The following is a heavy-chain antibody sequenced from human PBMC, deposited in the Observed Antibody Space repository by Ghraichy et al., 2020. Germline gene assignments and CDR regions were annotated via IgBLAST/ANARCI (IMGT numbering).Heavy chain of an antibody. D-gene: IGHD3-9*01. J-gene: IGHJ5*02. CDR3: ARVRFNYDILTGYYKRDWFDP. V-gene: IGHV4-34*01. Sequence: SETLSLTCAVYGGSFSGYYWSWIRQPPGKGLEWIGEINHSGSTNYNPSLKSRVTISVDTSKNQFSLKLSSVTAADTAVYYCARVRFNYDILTGYYKRDWFDPWGQGTLVTVSS. CDR1: GGSFSGYY. CDR2: INHSGST.